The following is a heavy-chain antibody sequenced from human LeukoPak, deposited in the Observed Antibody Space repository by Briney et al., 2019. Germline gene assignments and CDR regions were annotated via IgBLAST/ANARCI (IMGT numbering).Heavy chain of an antibody. V-gene: IGHV4-31*03. CDR3: ARDRDSTIDY. Sequence: SETLSLTCTVSGGSISSGGYYWSWIRQHPGKGLEWIGYIYYSGSTYYNPSLKSRVTISVDTSKNQFPLKLSSVTAADTAVYYCARDRDSTIDYWGQGTLVTVSS. CDR2: IYYSGST. D-gene: IGHD3-22*01. CDR1: GGSISSGGYY. J-gene: IGHJ4*02.